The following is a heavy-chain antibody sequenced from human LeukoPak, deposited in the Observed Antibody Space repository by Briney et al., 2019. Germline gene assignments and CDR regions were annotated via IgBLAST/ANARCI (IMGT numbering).Heavy chain of an antibody. Sequence: PGGSLRLSCAASGFTFSSYSMNWVRQAPGKGLEWVSSISSSSSYIYYADSVKGRFTISRDNAKNSLYLQMNSLRAEDTAVYYCARDLDYDFWSGYSWDPSFDYWGQGTLVTVSS. J-gene: IGHJ4*02. CDR2: ISSSSSYI. CDR3: ARDLDYDFWSGYSWDPSFDY. D-gene: IGHD3-3*01. V-gene: IGHV3-21*01. CDR1: GFTFSSYS.